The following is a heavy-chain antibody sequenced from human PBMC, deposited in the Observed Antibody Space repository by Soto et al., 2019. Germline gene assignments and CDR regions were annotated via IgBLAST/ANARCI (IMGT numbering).Heavy chain of an antibody. CDR2: ITYDGSNK. J-gene: IGHJ4*02. D-gene: IGHD3-16*01. V-gene: IGHV3-30*18. CDR1: GFTFSRYG. CDR3: AKVRVQLRVGEIKGTCFDN. Sequence: QVQLVESGGGVVQPGRSLRLSCAASGFTFSRYGMHWVRQAPGKGLEWVAVITYDGSNKYYVDSVKGRFTISRDNSKNTLYLQMNSVRFEDTDVYYCAKVRVQLRVGEIKGTCFDNWGQGTLVAVAS.